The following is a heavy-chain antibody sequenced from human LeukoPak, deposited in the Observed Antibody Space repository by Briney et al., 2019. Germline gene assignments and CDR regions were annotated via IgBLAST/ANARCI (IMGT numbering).Heavy chain of an antibody. J-gene: IGHJ4*02. CDR2: ITNSGDAT. CDR1: GFPFSTYA. CDR3: AKKEGNYYDSSGYYLVSPEFDY. Sequence: PGGSLRLSCAASGFPFSTYAMAWVRQAPGKGLEWVSVITNSGDATHVADSVKGRFTISRDNSKNTLYLQMNSLRAEDTAVYYCAKKEGNYYDSSGYYLVSPEFDYWGQGTLVTVSS. D-gene: IGHD3-22*01. V-gene: IGHV3-23*01.